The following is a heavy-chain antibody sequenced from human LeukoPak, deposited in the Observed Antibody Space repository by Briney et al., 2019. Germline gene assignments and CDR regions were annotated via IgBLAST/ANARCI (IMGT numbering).Heavy chain of an antibody. CDR1: GFTFSSYA. Sequence: GGSLRLSCEASGFTFSSYAIRWVRQAPGRGVEGVSSIPGSGGATYYADSVRGRFSISRDSSKNTVYLQMNSLRDEDTAVYYCARARPWDSSRSYYFGMDVWGHGTTVTVSS. CDR3: ARARPWDSSRSYYFGMDV. V-gene: IGHV3-23*01. D-gene: IGHD3-22*01. J-gene: IGHJ6*02. CDR2: IPGSGGAT.